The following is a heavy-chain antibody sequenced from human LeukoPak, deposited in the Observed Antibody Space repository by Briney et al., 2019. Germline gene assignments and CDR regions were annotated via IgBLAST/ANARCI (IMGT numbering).Heavy chain of an antibody. CDR2: IKPDRSEI. D-gene: IGHD3-10*01. CDR1: GFTFSSRW. J-gene: IGHJ4*02. V-gene: IGHV3-7*01. CDR3: ARDNVLLWFGELFPFDY. Sequence: GGSLRLSCAASGFTFSSRWMSWVRQAPGKGLEWVANIKPDRSEIYYVDSVKGRFTISRDNAKNSLFLQMDSLRAEDTAVYYCARDNVLLWFGELFPFDYWGQGTLVTVSS.